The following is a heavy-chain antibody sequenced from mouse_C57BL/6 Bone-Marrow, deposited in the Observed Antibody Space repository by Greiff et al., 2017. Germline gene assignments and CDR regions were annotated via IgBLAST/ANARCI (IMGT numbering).Heavy chain of an antibody. CDR2: ILPGSGST. CDR3: ARLGPMRVTTDWDGY. D-gene: IGHD4-1*01. V-gene: IGHV1-9*01. Sequence: QVQLKESGAELMKPGASVKLSCKATGYTFTGYWIEWVKQRPGHGLEWIGEILPGSGSTNYNEKFKGKATFTADTSSNTAYMQLSSLTTEDSANYYGARLGPMRVTTDWDGYWGQGTTLTVSS. J-gene: IGHJ2*01. CDR1: GYTFTGYW.